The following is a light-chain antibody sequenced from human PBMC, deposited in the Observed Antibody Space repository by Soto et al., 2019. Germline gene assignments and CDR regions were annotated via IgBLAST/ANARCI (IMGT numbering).Light chain of an antibody. CDR1: QSISSW. J-gene: IGKJ2*01. Sequence: DIQMTQSPSTLSASVGDRVTITCRASQSISSWLAWYQQKPGKAPKLLIYDASSLESGVPSRFSGSGSGTEFPLTISSLQPDDFATYYCQKYNSYPYTFGQGTKLEIK. CDR3: QKYNSYPYT. V-gene: IGKV1-5*01. CDR2: DAS.